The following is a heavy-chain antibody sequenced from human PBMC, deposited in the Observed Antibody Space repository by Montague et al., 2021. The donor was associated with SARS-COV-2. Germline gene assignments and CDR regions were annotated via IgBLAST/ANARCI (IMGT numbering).Heavy chain of an antibody. CDR1: GGSFSGYY. J-gene: IGHJ4*02. V-gene: IGHV4-34*01. CDR3: ARDRFDFGAGRQGTIDF. D-gene: IGHD3-10*01. Sequence: SETLSLTCAVYGGSFSGYYWSWIRQPPGKGLEWIGEINHSGSTNYNPSLKSRVTISVDTSKNQFSLKLTSVTAADTAIYFCARDRFDFGAGRQGTIDFWGQGTLVTLS. CDR2: INHSGST.